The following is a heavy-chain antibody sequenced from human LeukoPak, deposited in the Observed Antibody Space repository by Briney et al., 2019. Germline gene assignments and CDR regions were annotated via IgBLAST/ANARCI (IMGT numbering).Heavy chain of an antibody. CDR3: ARDNSRHYFDY. CDR2: IYSGGST. Sequence: GGSLRLSCAASGFTVSSSHMSWVRQAPGKGLEWVSVIYSGGSTYYADSVKGRLTISRDNSKNTLYLQMNSLRAEDTALYYCARDNSRHYFDYWGQGTLVTVSS. V-gene: IGHV3-53*01. CDR1: GFTVSSSH. D-gene: IGHD6-25*01. J-gene: IGHJ4*02.